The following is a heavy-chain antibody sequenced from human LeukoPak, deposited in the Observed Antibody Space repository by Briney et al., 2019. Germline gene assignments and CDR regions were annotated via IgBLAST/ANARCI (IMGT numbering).Heavy chain of an antibody. CDR3: ARNMGGDSGDYYFDY. D-gene: IGHD3-16*01. CDR2: NHYSGSG. J-gene: IGHJ4*02. Sequence: PSETLSLTCTVSGGSISGSGYYWGWIRQPPGKGLEWIVSNHYSGSGYYNPSLKSRVTISVDTSKNQFSLKLSSVTAADTAVYYCARNMGGDSGDYYFDYWGQGTLVTVSS. V-gene: IGHV4-39*01. CDR1: GGSISGSGYY.